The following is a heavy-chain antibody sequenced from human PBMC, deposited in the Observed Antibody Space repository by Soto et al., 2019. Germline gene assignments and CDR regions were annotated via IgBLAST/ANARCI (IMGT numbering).Heavy chain of an antibody. Sequence: SETRSVSCTGSGGSISRGDYYWSWIRQPPGKGLEWIGYIYYSGSTYYNPSLKSRVTISVDTSKNQFSLKLSSVTAADTAVYYCARLMDFYGSGNAFRYVFAIWGQGTMVTVSS. J-gene: IGHJ3*02. CDR3: ARLMDFYGSGNAFRYVFAI. D-gene: IGHD3-10*01. CDR1: GGSISRGDYY. CDR2: IYYSGST. V-gene: IGHV4-30-4*02.